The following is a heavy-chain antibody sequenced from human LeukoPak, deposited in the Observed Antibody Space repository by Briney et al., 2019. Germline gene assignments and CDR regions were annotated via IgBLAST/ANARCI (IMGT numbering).Heavy chain of an antibody. CDR1: GFTFSNYG. J-gene: IGHJ4*02. V-gene: IGHV3-30*03. Sequence: GGSLRLSCAASGFTFSNYGMHWVRQAPGKGLEWVTVISDDGSNKYYADSVKGRFTISRDNSKNTLYLQMNSLTAEDTAVYYCARGGYYHYRGYFDYWGQGTLVTVSS. D-gene: IGHD3-3*01. CDR2: ISDDGSNK. CDR3: ARGGYYHYRGYFDY.